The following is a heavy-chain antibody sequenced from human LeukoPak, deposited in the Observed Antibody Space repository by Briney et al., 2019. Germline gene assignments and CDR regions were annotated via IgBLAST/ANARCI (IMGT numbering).Heavy chain of an antibody. CDR3: ARVYGGSGLVGSSFDP. D-gene: IGHD6-6*01. CDR2: IWHDGIKK. CDR1: GFPLRYYV. J-gene: IGHJ5*02. Sequence: PGGSLRLSRAPSGFPLRYYVMLGVRPAPRKGREWVAVIWHDGIKKYSEDSAKGRFTLSRDNSHNTVYLQMKSLRAQDTAVYYFARVYGGSGLVGSSFDPWGQGTLVTVSA. V-gene: IGHV3-33*01.